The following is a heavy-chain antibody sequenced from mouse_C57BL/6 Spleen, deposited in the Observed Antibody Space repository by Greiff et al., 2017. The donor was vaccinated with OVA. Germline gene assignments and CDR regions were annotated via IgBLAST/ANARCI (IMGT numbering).Heavy chain of an antibody. D-gene: IGHD2-1*01. J-gene: IGHJ1*03. Sequence: VQLQQSGAELVRPGASVTLSCKASGYTFTDYEMHWVKQTPVHGLEWIGALDPETGGTAYNQKFKGKAILTADKSSSTAYMELRSLTSEDSAVYYCTRSGGNYGWYFDVWGTGTTVTVSS. V-gene: IGHV1-15*01. CDR3: TRSGGNYGWYFDV. CDR1: GYTFTDYE. CDR2: LDPETGGT.